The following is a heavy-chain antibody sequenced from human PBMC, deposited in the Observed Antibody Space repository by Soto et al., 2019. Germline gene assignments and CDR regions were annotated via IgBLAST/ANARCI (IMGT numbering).Heavy chain of an antibody. CDR2: ISAYNGNT. J-gene: IGHJ6*02. CDR3: VRNIQLWSLVDYYGMDV. Sequence: QVQLVQSGAEVKKPGASVKVSCKASGYTFTSYGISWVRQAPGQGLEWMGWISAYNGNTNYAQKLQGRVTMTTDTSTSTAYMELRSLRSDDTAVHYCVRNIQLWSLVDYYGMDVWGQGTTVTVSS. D-gene: IGHD5-18*01. CDR1: GYTFTSYG. V-gene: IGHV1-18*01.